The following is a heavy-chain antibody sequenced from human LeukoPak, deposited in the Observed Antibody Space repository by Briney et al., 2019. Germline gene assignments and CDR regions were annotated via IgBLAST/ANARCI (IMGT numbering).Heavy chain of an antibody. CDR3: ARDPALRSSGAFDI. D-gene: IGHD6-6*01. V-gene: IGHV3-7*01. CDR2: IKQDGSEK. Sequence: GGSLRLSCAASGFTFSSYWMSWVRQAPGKGLEWVANIKQDGSEKYYVDSVKGRFTISRDNAKNSLYLQMNSLRAEDTAVYYCARDPALRSSGAFDIWGQGTMVTVSS. J-gene: IGHJ3*02. CDR1: GFTFSSYW.